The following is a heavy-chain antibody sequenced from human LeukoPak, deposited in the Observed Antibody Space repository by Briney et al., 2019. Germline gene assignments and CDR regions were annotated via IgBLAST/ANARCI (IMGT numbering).Heavy chain of an antibody. CDR3: ARDTDTVTTILDY. V-gene: IGHV3-74*01. Sequence: GGSLRLSCAASGFTFSSYWMHWVRQAPGKGLVWVSRINSDGSSTSYADSAKGRFTISRDNARNTLYLQMNSLRAEDTAVYYCARDTDTVTTILDYWGQGTLVTVSS. CDR2: INSDGSST. J-gene: IGHJ4*01. CDR1: GFTFSSYW. D-gene: IGHD4-17*01.